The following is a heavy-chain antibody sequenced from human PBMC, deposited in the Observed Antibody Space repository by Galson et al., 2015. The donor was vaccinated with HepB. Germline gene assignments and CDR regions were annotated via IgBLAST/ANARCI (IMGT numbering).Heavy chain of an antibody. Sequence: SLRLSCAASGFSFNYFPMHWVRQAPGKGLEWVAVISYTGRDTNYADSVKGRFTISRDNSENTWYLQMNNVRVDDTAVYFCAGDAGGGYPTATYYWGQGALVTVSS. CDR1: GFSFNYFP. D-gene: IGHD3-10*01. CDR2: ISYTGRDT. CDR3: AGDAGGGYPTATYY. J-gene: IGHJ4*02. V-gene: IGHV3-30*04.